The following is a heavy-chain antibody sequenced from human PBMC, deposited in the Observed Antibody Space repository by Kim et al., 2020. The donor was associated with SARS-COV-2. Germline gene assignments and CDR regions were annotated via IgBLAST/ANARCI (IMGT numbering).Heavy chain of an antibody. Sequence: ASVKVSCKASGYTFTSYAMNWVRQAPGQGLEWMGWINTNTGNPTYAQGFTGRFVFSLDTSVSTAYLQISSLKAEDTAVYYCARVGSSSWYVHYYYGMDVWGQGTTVTVSS. CDR3: ARVGSSSWYVHYYYGMDV. J-gene: IGHJ6*02. D-gene: IGHD6-13*01. CDR1: GYTFTSYA. V-gene: IGHV7-4-1*02. CDR2: INTNTGNP.